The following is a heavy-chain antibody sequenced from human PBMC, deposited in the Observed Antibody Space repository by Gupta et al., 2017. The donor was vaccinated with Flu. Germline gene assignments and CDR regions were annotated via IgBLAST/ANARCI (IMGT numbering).Heavy chain of an antibody. V-gene: IGHV3-21*06. CDR1: GFTFSSYS. Sequence: EVQLVESGGGLVKPGGSLRLPCAASGFTFSSYSFNWVRQAPGKGLEWVSSISSRSEFIYYSDSMKGRFTISRDNGKNSLYLQMNSLRAEDTATYYCARVRSDLVVVASDYRLDVWGRGTTVTVSS. J-gene: IGHJ6*04. CDR2: ISSRSEFI. CDR3: ARVRSDLVVVASDYRLDV. D-gene: IGHD2-15*01.